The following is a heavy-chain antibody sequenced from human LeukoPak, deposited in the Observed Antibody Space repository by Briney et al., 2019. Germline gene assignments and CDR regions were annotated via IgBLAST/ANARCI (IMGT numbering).Heavy chain of an antibody. CDR2: ISISGEAT. D-gene: IGHD2-2*01. V-gene: IGHV3-23*01. J-gene: IGHJ4*02. CDR3: AKEEVPNDY. Sequence: PGGSLRLSCEVSGFTFSRSAMSWVRQAPGKGLGWVSGISISGEATYYAESVRGRFTISRDNSKNTVYLQMYSLRVEDTAVYYCAKEEVPNDYWGQGTLVTVSP. CDR1: GFTFSRSA.